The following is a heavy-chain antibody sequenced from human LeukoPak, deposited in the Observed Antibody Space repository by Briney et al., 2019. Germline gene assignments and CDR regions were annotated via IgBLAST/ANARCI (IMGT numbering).Heavy chain of an antibody. V-gene: IGHV3-21*01. CDR2: MSSSTTHI. D-gene: IGHD1-1*01. CDR3: VTYGSPWNRVDH. Sequence: PGGSLRLSCAASGFTFSLYNMNWVRQAPGKGLEWVAYMSSSTTHINYADSVNGRFTISRDNTNNLLFLQMNSVRAEDTAVYYCVTYGSPWNRVDHWGQGTLVTVSS. J-gene: IGHJ4*02. CDR1: GFTFSLYN.